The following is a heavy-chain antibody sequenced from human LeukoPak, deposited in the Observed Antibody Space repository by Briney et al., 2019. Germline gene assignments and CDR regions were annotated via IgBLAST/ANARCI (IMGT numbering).Heavy chain of an antibody. D-gene: IGHD2-8*01. CDR2: ISFDGSNK. CDR1: GFAFSSCG. Sequence: GGSPRLSCAASGFAFSSCGMHWVRQAPGKGLEWVAFISFDGSNKYSADSVKGRFTISRDNFKNTLFLQMNTLRAEDTAIYYCVKSVSPGLGVIDFWGQGTLVTVSS. J-gene: IGHJ4*02. CDR3: VKSVSPGLGVIDF. V-gene: IGHV3-30*18.